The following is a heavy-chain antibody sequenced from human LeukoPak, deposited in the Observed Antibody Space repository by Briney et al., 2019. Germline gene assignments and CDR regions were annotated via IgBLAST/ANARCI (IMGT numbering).Heavy chain of an antibody. CDR2: ISSSSSYT. J-gene: IGHJ4*02. Sequence: GGSLRLSCAASGFTFSDYYMSWIRQAPGKGLEWVSYISSSSSYTNYADSVKGRFTISRDNAKNSLYLQMNSLRAEDTAAYYCARDRGSGWYLYYFDYWGQGTLVTVSS. CDR3: ARDRGSGWYLYYFDY. CDR1: GFTFSDYY. V-gene: IGHV3-11*06. D-gene: IGHD6-19*01.